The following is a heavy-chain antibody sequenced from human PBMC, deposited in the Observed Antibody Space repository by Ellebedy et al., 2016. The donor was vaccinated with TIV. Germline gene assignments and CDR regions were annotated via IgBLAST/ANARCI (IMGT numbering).Heavy chain of an antibody. CDR1: GFTFSSYS. CDR2: ISSSSYI. J-gene: IGHJ4*02. D-gene: IGHD5-12*01. CDR3: ARGTVATIVDY. V-gene: IGHV3-21*01. Sequence: GESLKISCAASGFTFSSYSMNWVRQAPGKGLEWVSSISSSSYIYYADSVKGRFTISRDNAKNSLYLQMNSLRAEDTAVYYCARGTVATIVDYWGQGTLVTVSS.